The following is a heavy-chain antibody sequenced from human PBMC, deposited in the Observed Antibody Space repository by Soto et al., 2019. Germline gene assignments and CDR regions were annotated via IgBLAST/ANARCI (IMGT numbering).Heavy chain of an antibody. CDR1: GGSISSYY. J-gene: IGHJ4*02. CDR3: ARQGYSSGWYYFEY. D-gene: IGHD6-19*01. V-gene: IGHV4-59*08. Sequence: SETLSLTCTVSGGSISSYYWSWIRQPPGKGLEWIGYIYYSGSTNYNPSLKSRVTISVDTSKNQFSLKLSSVTAADTAVYYCARQGYSSGWYYFEYWGQGTLVTVSS. CDR2: IYYSGST.